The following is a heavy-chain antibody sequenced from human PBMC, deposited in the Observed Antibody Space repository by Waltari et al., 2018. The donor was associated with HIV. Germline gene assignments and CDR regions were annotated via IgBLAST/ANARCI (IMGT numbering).Heavy chain of an antibody. CDR3: AREVFYYDNSGHPGWFDP. CDR2: VYSDGTT. Sequence: VRLVESGGALVRPGGALRLSFAASGFTVGNTTLTWVRHASGKGLEWVSTVYSDGTTVYADSVKGRFSTSRDTSKNILHLLMDSLRVDDTAVYYCAREVFYYDNSGHPGWFDPWGQGTLVAVSS. CDR1: GFTVGNTT. D-gene: IGHD3-22*01. J-gene: IGHJ5*02. V-gene: IGHV3-66*01.